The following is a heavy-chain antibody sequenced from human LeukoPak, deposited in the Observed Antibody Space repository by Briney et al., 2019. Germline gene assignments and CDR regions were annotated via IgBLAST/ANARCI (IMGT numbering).Heavy chain of an antibody. CDR2: INHSGST. D-gene: IGHD3-10*01. Sequence: PSETLSLTCAVYGGSFSGYYWSRIRQPPGKGLEWIGEINHSGSTNYNPSLKSRVTISVDTSKNQFSLKLSSVTAADTAVYYCARESPTYYYGSGSYYGMDVWGQGTTVTVSS. J-gene: IGHJ6*02. CDR1: GGSFSGYY. V-gene: IGHV4-34*01. CDR3: ARESPTYYYGSGSYYGMDV.